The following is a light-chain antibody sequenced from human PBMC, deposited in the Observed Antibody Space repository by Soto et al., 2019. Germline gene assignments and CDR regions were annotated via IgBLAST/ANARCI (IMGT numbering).Light chain of an antibody. Sequence: EVVMTQSPATLSVSPGERATLSCRASQSVNSNLAWYQQKIGQAPRLLIYGASTRATGIPVRFSGSGSGTQFTLTINSLQSEDFAVYYCQQYNNWPRTFGQGTKVEIK. J-gene: IGKJ1*01. CDR3: QQYNNWPRT. CDR2: GAS. CDR1: QSVNSN. V-gene: IGKV3-15*01.